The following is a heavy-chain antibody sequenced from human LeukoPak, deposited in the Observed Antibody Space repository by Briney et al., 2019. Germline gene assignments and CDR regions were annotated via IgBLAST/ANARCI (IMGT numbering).Heavy chain of an antibody. V-gene: IGHV5-51*01. J-gene: IGHJ6*02. CDR1: GYSFTSYW. Sequence: GESLKISCKGSGYSFTSYWIGWVRQMPGKGLEWMGIIYPGDSDTRYSPSFQGQVTISADKSISTAYLQWSSLKASDTAMYYCARLMNFDWLLNIPYGMDVWGQGTTVTVSS. CDR2: IYPGDSDT. CDR3: ARLMNFDWLLNIPYGMDV. D-gene: IGHD3-9*01.